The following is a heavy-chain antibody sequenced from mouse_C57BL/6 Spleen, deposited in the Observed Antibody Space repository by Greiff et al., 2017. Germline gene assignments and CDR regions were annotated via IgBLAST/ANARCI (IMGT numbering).Heavy chain of an antibody. CDR2: IYPGSGST. D-gene: IGHD1-1*02. Sequence: QVQLQQPGAELVKPGASVKMSCKASGYTFTSYWITWVKQRPGQGLEWIGDIYPGSGSTNYNEKFKSKATLTVDTSSSTAYMQLSSLTSDDAAVYYCARDVLWAMDYWGQGTSVTVSS. CDR1: GYTFTSYW. J-gene: IGHJ4*01. V-gene: IGHV1-55*01. CDR3: ARDVLWAMDY.